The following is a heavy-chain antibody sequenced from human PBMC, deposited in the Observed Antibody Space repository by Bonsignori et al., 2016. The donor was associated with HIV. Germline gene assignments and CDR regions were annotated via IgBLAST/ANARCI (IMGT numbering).Heavy chain of an antibody. CDR1: GYSISSGYY. CDR3: ARGEVDYGDTNFDY. V-gene: IGHV4-38-2*01. J-gene: IGHJ4*01. D-gene: IGHD4-17*01. CDR2: IYHSGST. Sequence: QVQLQESGPGLVKPSETLSLTCAVSGYSISSGYYWGWIRQPPGKGLEWIGSIYHSGSTYYNPSLKSRVTISVDTSKNQFSLKLSSVTAADTAVYYCARGEVDYGDTNFDYVG.